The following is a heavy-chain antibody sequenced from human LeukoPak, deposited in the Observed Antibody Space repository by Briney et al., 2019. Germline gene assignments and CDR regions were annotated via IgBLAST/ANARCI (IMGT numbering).Heavy chain of an antibody. D-gene: IGHD5-12*01. V-gene: IGHV4-4*02. CDR1: GGSIKSNNW. Sequence: SETLSLTCAVSGGSIKSNNWWSWVRQPPGKGLEWIGEIYHSGSTNYNPSLESRVTVSVDKSKNQFSLDLSSVTAADTAVYYCARGGSGYDFDYWGQGTLVTVSS. J-gene: IGHJ4*02. CDR3: ARGGSGYDFDY. CDR2: IYHSGST.